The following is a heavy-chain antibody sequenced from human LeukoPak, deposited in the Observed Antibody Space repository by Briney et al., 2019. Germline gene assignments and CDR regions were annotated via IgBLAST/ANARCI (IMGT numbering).Heavy chain of an antibody. Sequence: PSETLSLTCTVSGGSISSYYWSWLRQPAGKGLEWIGRIYTSGSTNYNPSLKSRVTMSVDTSKNQFSLKLSSVTAADTAVYYCARDSAAAGTPFDYWGQGTLVTVSS. V-gene: IGHV4-4*07. CDR2: IYTSGST. J-gene: IGHJ4*02. CDR1: GGSISSYY. CDR3: ARDSAAAGTPFDY. D-gene: IGHD6-13*01.